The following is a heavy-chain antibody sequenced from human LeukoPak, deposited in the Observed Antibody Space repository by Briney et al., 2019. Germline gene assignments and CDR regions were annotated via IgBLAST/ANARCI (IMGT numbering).Heavy chain of an antibody. CDR2: ISGSGAPT. CDR3: ARDRKGPTY. CDR1: GFTFSSNA. V-gene: IGHV3-23*01. J-gene: IGHJ4*02. Sequence: PGGSLRLSCAASGFTFSSNAMNWVRLAPGKGLEWVSGISGSGAPTYYADSVKGRFTISRDNSKNTLYLQMNSLRAEDTAVYYCARDRKGPTYWGQGTLVTVSS.